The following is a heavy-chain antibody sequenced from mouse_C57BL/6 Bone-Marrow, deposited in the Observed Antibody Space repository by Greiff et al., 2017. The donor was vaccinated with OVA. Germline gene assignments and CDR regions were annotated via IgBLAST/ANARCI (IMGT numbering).Heavy chain of an antibody. CDR2: INPSTGGT. CDR3: ARGGTSPFAY. D-gene: IGHD4-1*01. Sequence: EVKLVEPGPELVKPGASVKISCKASGYSFTGYYMNWVKQSPEKSLEWIGEINPSTGGTTYNQKFKAKATLTVDKSSSTAYMQLKSLTSEDSAVYYCARGGTSPFAYWGQGTLVTVSA. J-gene: IGHJ3*01. V-gene: IGHV1-42*01. CDR1: GYSFTGYY.